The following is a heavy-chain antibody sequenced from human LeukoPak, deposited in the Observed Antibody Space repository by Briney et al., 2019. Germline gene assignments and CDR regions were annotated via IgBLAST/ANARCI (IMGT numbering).Heavy chain of an antibody. Sequence: PSQTLSLTCTVSGGSISSGGYYWSWIRQHPGKGLEWIGYIYYSGSTYYNPSLKSRVTISVDTSKNQFSLKLSSVTAADTAVYYSARGRFLSVTTNWGQGTLVTVSS. CDR1: GGSISSGGYY. CDR3: ARGRFLSVTTN. CDR2: IYYSGST. V-gene: IGHV4-31*03. D-gene: IGHD4-17*01. J-gene: IGHJ4*02.